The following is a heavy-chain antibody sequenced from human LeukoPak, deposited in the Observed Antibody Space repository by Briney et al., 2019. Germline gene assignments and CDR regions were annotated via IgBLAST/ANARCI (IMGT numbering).Heavy chain of an antibody. J-gene: IGHJ4*02. CDR3: AKRSGSTWYGDLDY. D-gene: IGHD6-13*01. Sequence: GGSLRLPCAASGFTFSSYAMSWVRQAPGKGLEWVSGISGSGGSTSYADSVKGRFTVSRDNSKNTLYLQMNSLRAVDTAIYYCAKRSGSTWYGDLDYWGQGTLVTVSS. CDR1: GFTFSSYA. V-gene: IGHV3-23*01. CDR2: ISGSGGST.